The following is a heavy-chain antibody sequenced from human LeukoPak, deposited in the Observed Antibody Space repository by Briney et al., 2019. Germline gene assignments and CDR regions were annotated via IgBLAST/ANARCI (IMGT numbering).Heavy chain of an antibody. V-gene: IGHV3-33*01. D-gene: IGHD2-2*01. CDR3: ARPNCSSTSCFFDY. J-gene: IGHJ4*02. CDR2: IWYDGSNK. CDR1: GYTFSRYG. Sequence: GGSLRLSCAASGYTFSRYGMHWVRQAPGKGLEWVAVIWYDGSNKYYADSVKGRFTISRDNSKNTLYLQMNSLRAEDTAVYYCARPNCSSTSCFFDYWGQGTLVTVSS.